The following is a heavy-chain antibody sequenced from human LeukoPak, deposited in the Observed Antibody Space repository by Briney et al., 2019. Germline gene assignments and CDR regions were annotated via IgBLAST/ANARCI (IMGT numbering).Heavy chain of an antibody. CDR2: IGYDGSNK. J-gene: IGHJ4*02. CDR3: AKDPSTIYSSGLDY. D-gene: IGHD6-19*01. Sequence: GGSLRLSCAASGFTFSNYAMHWVRQAPGKGLEWVACIGYDGSNKYYADSVKGRITISRDKSKNTVHVQMNSLRADDTAVYYCAKDPSTIYSSGLDYWGQGVLVTVSS. CDR1: GFTFSNYA. V-gene: IGHV3-30*02.